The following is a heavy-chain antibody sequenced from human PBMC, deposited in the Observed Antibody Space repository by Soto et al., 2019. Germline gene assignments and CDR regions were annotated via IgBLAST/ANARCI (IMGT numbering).Heavy chain of an antibody. V-gene: IGHV1-69*01. CDR3: ARQFDYDTSGYYYAY. CDR1: GGTFNKYA. D-gene: IGHD3-22*01. CDR2: IIPLFGTP. J-gene: IGHJ4*02. Sequence: QVQLVQSGTEVKKPGSSVKVSCKAPGGTFNKYAIDWVRQAPGQAPGQGLEWMGGIIPLFGTPNYGQKFQGRVTISADEVTSTAYMELSSLRSEDTGVYYCARQFDYDTSGYYYAYWGQGTLVTVSS.